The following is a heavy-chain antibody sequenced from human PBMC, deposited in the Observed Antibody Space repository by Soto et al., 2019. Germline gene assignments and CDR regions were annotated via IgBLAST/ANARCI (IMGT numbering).Heavy chain of an antibody. CDR3: SKLRLPPIFEYRISSTGDY. Sequence: GGSLRLSCAASGFTFRSYAMSWVRQAPGKGLEWVSAISGSGGSTYYADSVKGRFTISRDNSKNTLYLQMNSLRAEDTAVYYCSKLRLPPIFEYRISSTGDYWGQGTLVTVSS. D-gene: IGHD6-6*01. CDR1: GFTFRSYA. J-gene: IGHJ4*02. V-gene: IGHV3-23*01. CDR2: ISGSGGST.